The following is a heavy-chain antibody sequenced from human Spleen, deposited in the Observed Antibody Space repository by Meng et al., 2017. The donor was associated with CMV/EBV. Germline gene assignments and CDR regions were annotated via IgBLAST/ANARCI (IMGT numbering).Heavy chain of an antibody. Sequence: ASVKVSCKASGYTFTDYYIHWVRQAPGQGLEWMGWINPNSGGTNYAQKFQGRVTMTRDTSISTAYMELSRLRSDDTAVYYCARCVVGARNWFDPWGQGTLVTVSS. J-gene: IGHJ5*02. CDR2: INPNSGGT. D-gene: IGHD1-26*01. CDR1: GYTFTDYY. V-gene: IGHV1-2*02. CDR3: ARCVVGARNWFDP.